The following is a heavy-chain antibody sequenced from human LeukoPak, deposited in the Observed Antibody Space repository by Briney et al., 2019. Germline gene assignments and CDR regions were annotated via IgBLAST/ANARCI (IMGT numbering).Heavy chain of an antibody. D-gene: IGHD3-3*01. Sequence: GGSLRLSCAASGFTFSSYSMNWVRQAPGKGLEWVSSISSSSSYIYYADSVKGRFTISRDNAKNSLYLQMNSLRAEDTAVYYCARDKEGSLRFLEWSQKSHYYYYMDVWGKGTTVTVSS. CDR3: ARDKEGSLRFLEWSQKSHYYYYMDV. CDR1: GFTFSSYS. V-gene: IGHV3-21*01. CDR2: ISSSSSYI. J-gene: IGHJ6*03.